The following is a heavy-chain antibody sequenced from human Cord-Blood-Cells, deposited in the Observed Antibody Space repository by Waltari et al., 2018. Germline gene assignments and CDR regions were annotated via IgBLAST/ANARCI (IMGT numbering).Heavy chain of an antibody. Sequence: QVQLQESGPGLVKPSETLSLTCTVSGGSISSYYWSWIRQPPGKGLEWIGYIYYSGSTNYNPSLTGRVTRSVDTSKNQCALKLSSVTAADTAVYYCARVRNGDWGWYFDLWGRGTLVTVSS. CDR2: IYYSGST. V-gene: IGHV4-59*01. CDR1: GGSISSYY. CDR3: ARVRNGDWGWYFDL. D-gene: IGHD7-27*01. J-gene: IGHJ2*01.